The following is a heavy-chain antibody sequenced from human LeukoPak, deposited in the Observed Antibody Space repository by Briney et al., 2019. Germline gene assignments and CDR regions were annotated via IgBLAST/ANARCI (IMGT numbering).Heavy chain of an antibody. V-gene: IGHV1-2*02. Sequence: ASVKVSCKASGYTFTGYYMHWVRQAPGQGLEWTGWINPNSGGTNYAQKFQGRVTMTRDTSISTAYMELSRLRSDDTAVYYCARDHRYSGSYNYWGQGTLVTVSS. J-gene: IGHJ4*02. D-gene: IGHD1-26*01. CDR3: ARDHRYSGSYNY. CDR2: INPNSGGT. CDR1: GYTFTGYY.